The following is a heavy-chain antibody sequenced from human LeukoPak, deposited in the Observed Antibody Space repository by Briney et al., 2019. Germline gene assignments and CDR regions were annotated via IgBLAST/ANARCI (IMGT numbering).Heavy chain of an antibody. Sequence: ASETLSLTCTVSGGSISSSSYYWGWLRQPPGQGLEGIVSIYYSGSTYYNPSLKSRVTISVDTSKNQFSLKLSSVTAADTAVYYCARQGYYDSSGYYWFDYWGQGTLVTVSS. CDR1: GGSISSSSYY. D-gene: IGHD3-22*01. J-gene: IGHJ4*02. CDR2: IYYSGST. CDR3: ARQGYYDSSGYYWFDY. V-gene: IGHV4-39*01.